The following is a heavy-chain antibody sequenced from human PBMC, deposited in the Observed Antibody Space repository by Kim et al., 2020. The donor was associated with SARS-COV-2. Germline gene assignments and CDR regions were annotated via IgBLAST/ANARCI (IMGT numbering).Heavy chain of an antibody. CDR2: ISSITNSI. CDR3: ARVGAGNWNYHVFDV. Sequence: GGSLRLSCAAYGFTFTDHYMTWIRQAPGKGPEWLSTISSITNSIWYEDSVKGRFTISRDNDKRSIYLQMNSVRAEDTAMNYCARVGAGNWNYHVFDVWG. CDR1: GFTFTDHY. D-gene: IGHD1-20*01. V-gene: IGHV3-11*01. J-gene: IGHJ3*01.